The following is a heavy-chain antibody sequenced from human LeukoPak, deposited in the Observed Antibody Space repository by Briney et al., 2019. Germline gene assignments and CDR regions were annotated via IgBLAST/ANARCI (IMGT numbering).Heavy chain of an antibody. CDR2: ITFDGGHK. J-gene: IGHJ4*02. CDR3: AKSGSYSFLNYFDY. CDR1: GFIFNDYT. V-gene: IGHV3-30*04. D-gene: IGHD1-26*01. Sequence: PGGSLRLSCAASGFIFNDYTMHWVRQAPGKGLEWVAVITFDGGHKFYGNSLKGRFTISRDNSKNSLYLQMNSLRAEDTAVYYCAKSGSYSFLNYFDYWGQGTLVTVSS.